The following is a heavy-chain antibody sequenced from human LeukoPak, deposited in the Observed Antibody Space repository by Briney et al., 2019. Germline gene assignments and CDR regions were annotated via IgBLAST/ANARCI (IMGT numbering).Heavy chain of an antibody. D-gene: IGHD6-19*01. J-gene: IGHJ4*02. V-gene: IGHV3-23*01. CDR3: AKVSVLVAGTKQSMAYFVY. CDR2: ISGSGGST. CDR1: GFTLSSYA. Sequence: GGSLRLSCAASGFTLSSYAMSWVRQAPGKGLEWVSAISGSGGSTYYADSVKGRFTISRDNSKNTLYLQMNSLRAEDTAVYYCAKVSVLVAGTKQSMAYFVYWGQGTLVTVSS.